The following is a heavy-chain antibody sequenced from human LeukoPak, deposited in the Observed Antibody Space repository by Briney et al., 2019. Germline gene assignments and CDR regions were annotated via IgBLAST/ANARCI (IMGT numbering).Heavy chain of an antibody. J-gene: IGHJ4*02. Sequence: SVKVSCKASGGTFSSYAISWVRQAPGQGLEWMGRIIPILGIANYAQKFQGRVTITADKSTSAAYMELSSLRSEDTAVYYCARGSVESYSDYWGQGTLVTVSS. D-gene: IGHD5-24*01. CDR1: GGTFSSYA. CDR2: IIPILGIA. CDR3: ARGSVESYSDY. V-gene: IGHV1-69*04.